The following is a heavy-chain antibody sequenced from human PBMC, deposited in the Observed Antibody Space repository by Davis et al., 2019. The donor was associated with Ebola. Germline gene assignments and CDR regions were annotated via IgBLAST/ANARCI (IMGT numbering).Heavy chain of an antibody. J-gene: IGHJ4*02. CDR3: TTTTTASDY. CDR1: GFTFSSYW. D-gene: IGHD4-11*01. Sequence: PGGSLRLSCAASGFTFSSYWMSWVRQAPGKGLEWVANIKQDGSETYYVDSVKGRFTISRDNAKNSLYLQMNSLRAEDTAVYYCTTTTTASDYWGQGTLVTVSS. V-gene: IGHV3-7*01. CDR2: IKQDGSET.